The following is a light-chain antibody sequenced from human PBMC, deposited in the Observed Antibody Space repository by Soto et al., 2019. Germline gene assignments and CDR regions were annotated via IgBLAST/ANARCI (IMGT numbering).Light chain of an antibody. J-gene: IGLJ1*01. CDR2: EVS. Sequence: QSALTQPASVSGSPGQSIAISCTGTSSDVGGYNYVSWYLQHPGKAPKLMIHEVSNRPSGVSDRFSGSKSGNTASLTISGLQADDEADYYCSSHTSYSTRVFGTGTKLTVL. CDR1: SSDVGGYNY. CDR3: SSHTSYSTRV. V-gene: IGLV2-14*01.